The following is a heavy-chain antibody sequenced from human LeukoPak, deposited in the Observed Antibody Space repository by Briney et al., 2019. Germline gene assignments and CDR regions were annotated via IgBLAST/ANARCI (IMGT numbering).Heavy chain of an antibody. CDR2: ISSSTNYI. V-gene: IGHV3-21*01. Sequence: GGSPRLSCAASGFTFSSYSMNWVRQAPGKGLEWVPSISSSTNYIFYADSVKGRFTISRDNAKNSLYLQMNGLRAEDTAVYYCAREYGSGSLDYWGQGTLVTVSS. J-gene: IGHJ4*02. CDR3: AREYGSGSLDY. CDR1: GFTFSSYS. D-gene: IGHD3-10*01.